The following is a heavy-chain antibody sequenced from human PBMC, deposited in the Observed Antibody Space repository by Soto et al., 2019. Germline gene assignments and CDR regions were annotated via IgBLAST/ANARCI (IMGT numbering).Heavy chain of an antibody. CDR2: IYHSGST. J-gene: IGHJ6*02. CDR1: GGSISSGGYS. CDR3: ARAVTTSYYYYGMDV. V-gene: IGHV4-30-2*01. D-gene: IGHD4-17*01. Sequence: SLTCAVSGGSISSGGYSWSWIRQPPGKGLEWIGYIYHSGSTYYNPSLKSRVTISVDRSKNQFSLKLSSVTAADTAVYYCARAVTTSYYYYGMDVWGQGTTVTVSS.